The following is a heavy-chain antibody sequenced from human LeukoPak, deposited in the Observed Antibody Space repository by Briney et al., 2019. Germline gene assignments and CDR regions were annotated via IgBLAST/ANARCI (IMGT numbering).Heavy chain of an antibody. CDR1: GFTFSSHL. Sequence: GGSLRLSCAASGFTFSSHLMHWVRQAPGKGLVWVSRISSDGTYSNYADSVRGRFTISRDNAKNTLYLQMNSLRAEDTAVYYCAKYRSRAIAAAGDAFDIWGQGTMVTVSS. D-gene: IGHD6-25*01. J-gene: IGHJ3*02. CDR3: AKYRSRAIAAAGDAFDI. V-gene: IGHV3-74*01. CDR2: ISSDGTYS.